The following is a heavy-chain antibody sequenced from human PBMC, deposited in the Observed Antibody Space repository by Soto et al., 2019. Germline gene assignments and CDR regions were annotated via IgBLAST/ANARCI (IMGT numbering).Heavy chain of an antibody. D-gene: IGHD2-21*02. CDR1: GGSISSYY. J-gene: IGHJ5*02. V-gene: IGHV4-59*08. Sequence: PSETLSLTCTVSGGSISSYYWSWIRQPLGKGLEWIGYIYYSGSTNYNPSLKSRVTISVDTSKNQFSLKLSSVTAADTAVYYCARLTVNWFDPWGQGTLVTVSS. CDR3: ARLTVNWFDP. CDR2: IYYSGST.